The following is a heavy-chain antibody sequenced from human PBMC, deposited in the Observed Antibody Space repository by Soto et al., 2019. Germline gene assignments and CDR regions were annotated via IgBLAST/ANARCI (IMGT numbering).Heavy chain of an antibody. V-gene: IGHV1-18*01. CDR3: ARSGEHPFDD. CDR2: ISPLNGNT. J-gene: IGHJ4*02. CDR1: GYTFTNYV. Sequence: QVQLVQSGAEVKKPGASVKVSCTASGYTFTNYVINWVRQAPGPGLEWMGWISPLNGNTKYAQKVQGRVTVTTDTSTNTVYMELSGLRYDDTALYFCARSGEHPFDDWGQGSLVTVSS. D-gene: IGHD6-25*01.